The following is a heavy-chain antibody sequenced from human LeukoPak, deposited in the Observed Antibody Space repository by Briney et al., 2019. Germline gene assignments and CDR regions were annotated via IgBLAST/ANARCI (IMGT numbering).Heavy chain of an antibody. V-gene: IGHV1-18*01. CDR2: ISAYNGNT. CDR3: ARESYCSSTSCLSYYYYGMDV. Sequence: EASVKVSCKASGYTFTSYGISWVRQAPGQGLEWMGWISAYNGNTNYAQKLQGRVTMTTDTSTRTAYMELRSLRSDDTAVYYCARESYCSSTSCLSYYYYGMDVWGQGTTVTVSS. CDR1: GYTFTSYG. J-gene: IGHJ6*02. D-gene: IGHD2-2*01.